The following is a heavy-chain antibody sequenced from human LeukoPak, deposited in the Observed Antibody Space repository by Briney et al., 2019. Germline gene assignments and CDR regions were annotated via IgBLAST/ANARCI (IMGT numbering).Heavy chain of an antibody. CDR1: GFIFTDYS. V-gene: IGHV3-48*01. D-gene: IGHD3-22*01. CDR3: ARDNYDSSGYYFD. Sequence: PGGSLRLSCAASGFIFTDYSMNWVRQAPGKGLEWVSYIDRSSNNIYYPDSVKGRFTISRDNAKNSLYLQMNSLRAEDTAVYYCARDNYDSSGYYFDWGQGTLVTVSS. J-gene: IGHJ4*02. CDR2: IDRSSNNI.